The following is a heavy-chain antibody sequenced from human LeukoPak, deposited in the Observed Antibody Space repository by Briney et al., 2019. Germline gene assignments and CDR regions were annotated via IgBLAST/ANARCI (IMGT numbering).Heavy chain of an antibody. V-gene: IGHV1-69*13. CDR1: GGTFSSYA. CDR3: ARESRRRETTVVTPNYFDY. CDR2: IIPIFGTA. J-gene: IGHJ4*02. Sequence: SVKISCKASGGTFSSYAISWVRQAPGQGLEWMGGIIPIFGTANYAQKFQGRVTITADESTSTAYMELSSLRSEDTAVYYCARESRRRETTVVTPNYFDYWGQGTLVTVSS. D-gene: IGHD4-23*01.